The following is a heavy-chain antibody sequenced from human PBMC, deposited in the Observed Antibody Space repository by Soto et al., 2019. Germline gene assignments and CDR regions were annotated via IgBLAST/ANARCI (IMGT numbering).Heavy chain of an antibody. J-gene: IGHJ6*02. CDR2: IYYSGST. Sequence: SETLSLTCTVSGGSVSSGSYYWSWIRQPPGKGLEWIGYIYYSGSTNYNPSLKRRVTISVDTSKNQFSLKLSSVTAADTAVYYCARGQWLRLYYYYGMDVWGQGTTVTVSS. V-gene: IGHV4-61*01. CDR3: ARGQWLRLYYYYGMDV. CDR1: GGSVSSGSYY. D-gene: IGHD5-12*01.